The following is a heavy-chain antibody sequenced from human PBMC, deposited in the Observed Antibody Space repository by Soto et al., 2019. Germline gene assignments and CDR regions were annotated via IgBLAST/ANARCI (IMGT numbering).Heavy chain of an antibody. CDR2: IWYDGSNK. CDR3: ARDKTTYGSGSYYSNYYGMDV. D-gene: IGHD3-10*01. V-gene: IGHV3-33*01. J-gene: IGHJ6*02. CDR1: GFTFSSYG. Sequence: QVQLVESGGGVVQPGRSLRLSCAASGFTFSSYGMHWVRQAPGKGLEWVAVIWYDGSNKYYADSVKGRFTISRDNSKNTLYLQMNSLRAEDTAVYYCARDKTTYGSGSYYSNYYGMDVWGQGTTVTVSS.